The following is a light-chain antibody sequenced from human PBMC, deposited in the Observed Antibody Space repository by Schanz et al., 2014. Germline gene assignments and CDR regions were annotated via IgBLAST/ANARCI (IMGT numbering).Light chain of an antibody. CDR2: GAS. V-gene: IGKV3-20*01. CDR3: QQYKIYPWT. CDR1: QSVSSY. Sequence: EIVLTQSPGTLSLSPGERATLSCRASQSVSSYLAWYQQKPGQAHRLLIYGASSRATGIPDRFSGSGSGTAFTLPISSLQPDDFAPYYCQQYKIYPWTFGQGTKVEIK. J-gene: IGKJ1*01.